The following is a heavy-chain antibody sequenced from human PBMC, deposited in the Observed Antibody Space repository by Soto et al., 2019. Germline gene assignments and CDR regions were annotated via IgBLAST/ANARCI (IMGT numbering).Heavy chain of an antibody. V-gene: IGHV3-30*18. J-gene: IGHJ5*02. Sequence: QVQLVEAGGGVVQPGRSLRLSCAASGFTFDSYGMHWVRQAPGKGLEWVAVISSDGNNKYYADSVKGRFSIYRDNFNNILYLQMSSLRVEDTAVYYCVKDLLQNTVMSCVSWGQGTLVTVSS. CDR2: ISSDGNNK. CDR3: VKDLLQNTVMSCVS. D-gene: IGHD1-26*01. CDR1: GFTFDSYG.